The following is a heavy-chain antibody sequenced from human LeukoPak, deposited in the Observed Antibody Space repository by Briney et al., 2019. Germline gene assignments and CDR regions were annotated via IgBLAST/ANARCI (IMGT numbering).Heavy chain of an antibody. CDR1: GGSISSGGYY. J-gene: IGHJ6*03. CDR3: ARQEFWRGGYYYMDV. V-gene: IGHV4-30-2*02. CDR2: IYHSGST. D-gene: IGHD3-3*01. Sequence: SQTLSLTCTVSGGSISSGGYYWSWIRQPPGKGLEWIGYIYHSGSTYYNPSLKSRVTISVDRSKNQFSLKLSSVTAADTAVYYCARQEFWRGGYYYMDVWGKGTTVTVSS.